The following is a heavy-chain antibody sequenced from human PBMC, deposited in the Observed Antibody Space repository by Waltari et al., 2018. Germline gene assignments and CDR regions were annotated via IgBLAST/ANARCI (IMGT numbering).Heavy chain of an antibody. CDR1: GFPYRNYP. V-gene: IGHV3-23*04. J-gene: IGHJ4*02. CDR2: ISSTGGTI. Sequence: EVQLVDSGGGLVQPGGSLRLSCAASGFPYRNYPMPWVRQAPGKGLEWVSSISSTGGTIHYAASVKGRFTISRDDSKNTLYLQMHNLRAEDTAVYYCAKGAQYQLLYFYFDSWGQGTLVTVSS. D-gene: IGHD2-2*02. CDR3: AKGAQYQLLYFYFDS.